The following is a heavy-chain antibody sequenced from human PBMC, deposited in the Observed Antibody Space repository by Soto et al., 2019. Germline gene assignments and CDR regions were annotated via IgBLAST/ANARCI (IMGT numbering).Heavy chain of an antibody. CDR1: GYIFTSHY. V-gene: IGHV1-46*01. J-gene: IGHJ4*02. CDR3: ARKYSSSSPYDF. D-gene: IGHD6-6*01. CDR2: INPTGGST. Sequence: ASVKVSCKASGYIFTSHYMHWVRQAPGQGLEWMGVINPTGGSTSYAQKFQGGVTMTRDTSTSTVYMELSSLRSEDTAVYYCARKYSSSSPYDFWGQGTLVTVSS.